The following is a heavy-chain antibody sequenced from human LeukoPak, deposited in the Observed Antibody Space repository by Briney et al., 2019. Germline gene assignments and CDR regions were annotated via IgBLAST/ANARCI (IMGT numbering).Heavy chain of an antibody. CDR1: GFTFSSYW. CDR2: IKQDGSEK. D-gene: IGHD3-16*01. CDR3: ARVMSASVWRSYGSYYYYYYMDI. Sequence: GGSLRLSCAASGFTFSSYWMSWVRQAPGKGLEWVANIKQDGSEKYSVASVKGRFTISRDNAKNSLYMQMNSLRAEDTAVYYCARVMSASVWRSYGSYYYYYYMDIWGKGTTVTVSS. J-gene: IGHJ6*03. V-gene: IGHV3-7*01.